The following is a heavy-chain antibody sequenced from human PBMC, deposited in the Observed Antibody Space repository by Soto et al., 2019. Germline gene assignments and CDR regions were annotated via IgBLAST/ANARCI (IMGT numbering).Heavy chain of an antibody. D-gene: IGHD6-13*01. J-gene: IGHJ4*02. Sequence: QVQLQESGPGLVKPSQTLSLTCTVSGGSISSGDYYWSWIRQPPGKGLEWIGYIYYSGSTYYNPSHKSRVTISVDTSKNQFYLKLSSVTAADTAVYDCAREGLAAAGRDYWGQGTLVTVSS. V-gene: IGHV4-30-4*01. CDR2: IYYSGST. CDR3: AREGLAAAGRDY. CDR1: GGSISSGDYY.